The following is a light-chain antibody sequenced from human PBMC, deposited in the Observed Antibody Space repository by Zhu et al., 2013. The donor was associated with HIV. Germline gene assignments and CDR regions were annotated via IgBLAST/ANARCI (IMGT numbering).Light chain of an antibody. CDR3: NSHRSGTTLVL. J-gene: IGLJ2*01. V-gene: IGLV2-14*01. Sequence: QSALAQPASVSGSPGQSITISCTGTRSDVGAYNYVSWYQQHPGKAPKVIIFGVYNRPSGVSDRFSASKSGATASLTISGLQDDDEAEYYCNSHRSGTTLVLFGGGTKVTVL. CDR1: RSDVGAYNY. CDR2: GVY.